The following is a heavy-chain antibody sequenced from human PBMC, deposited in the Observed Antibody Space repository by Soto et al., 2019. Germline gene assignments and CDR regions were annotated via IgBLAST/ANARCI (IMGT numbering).Heavy chain of an antibody. D-gene: IGHD3-10*01. J-gene: IGHJ4*02. CDR3: ARDPNSGSGY. CDR2: ISSSSSTI. Sequence: GGSLRLSCAASGFTFSSYSMNWVRQAPGKGLEWVSYISSSSSTIYYADSVKGRFTISRDNAKNSLYLQMNSLRAEDTAVYYCARDPNSGSGYWGQGTLVTVSS. V-gene: IGHV3-48*01. CDR1: GFTFSSYS.